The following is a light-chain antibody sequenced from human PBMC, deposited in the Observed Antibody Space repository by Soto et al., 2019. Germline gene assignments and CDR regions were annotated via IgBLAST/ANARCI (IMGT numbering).Light chain of an antibody. CDR1: SSHVGGYNY. V-gene: IGLV2-14*01. CDR3: SSYTSRSTLV. J-gene: IGLJ2*01. CDR2: DVS. Sequence: QSVLTQPASVSGSPGQSITISCTGTSSHVGGYNYVSWYQQHPGKAPQLMIYDVSNRPSGVSNRFSGSKSGNTASLTISGLQAEDEADYYCSSYTSRSTLVFGGGTKVTVL.